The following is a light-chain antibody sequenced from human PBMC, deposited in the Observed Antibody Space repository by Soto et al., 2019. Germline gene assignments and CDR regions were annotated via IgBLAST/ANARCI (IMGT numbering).Light chain of an antibody. CDR3: SSYAGSNNYVV. CDR1: SSDVGVYDY. J-gene: IGLJ2*01. V-gene: IGLV2-8*01. Sequence: QSALTQPPSASGSPGQSVTISCTGTSSDVGVYDYVSWYQQHPGKAPKLMIYEVNKRPSGVPDRFSGSKSGNTASLTVSGLQAEDDAVYYCSSYAGSNNYVVFGGGTKLTVL. CDR2: EVN.